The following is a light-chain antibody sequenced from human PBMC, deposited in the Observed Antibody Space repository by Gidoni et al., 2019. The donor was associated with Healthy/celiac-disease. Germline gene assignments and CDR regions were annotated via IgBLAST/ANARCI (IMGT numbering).Light chain of an antibody. V-gene: IGKV3-20*01. Sequence: ELVLTQSPGTLSLFPGERATLSCRASQSVSSSYLAWYQQKPGQAPRLLIYGASSRATGIPDRFSGSGSGTDFTLTISRLEPEDFAVYYCQQYGSSPRGTFGQGTKVEIK. CDR1: QSVSSSY. J-gene: IGKJ1*01. CDR3: QQYGSSPRGT. CDR2: GAS.